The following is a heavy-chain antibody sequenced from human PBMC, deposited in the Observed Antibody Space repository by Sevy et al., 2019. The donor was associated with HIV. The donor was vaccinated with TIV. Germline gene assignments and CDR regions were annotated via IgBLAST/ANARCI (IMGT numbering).Heavy chain of an antibody. CDR1: GYTFTTYA. V-gene: IGHV7-4-1*02. CDR3: ARDHEGSGGWYVHFDY. CDR2: INTNTGNP. J-gene: IGHJ4*02. Sequence: ASVKVSCKASGYTFTTYAMSWVRQAPGQGLEWLGWINTNTGNPTYAQGFTGRFVFSLDTSASTAYLQISSLKAEDTAVYYCARDHEGSGGWYVHFDYWGQGTLVTVSS. D-gene: IGHD6-19*01.